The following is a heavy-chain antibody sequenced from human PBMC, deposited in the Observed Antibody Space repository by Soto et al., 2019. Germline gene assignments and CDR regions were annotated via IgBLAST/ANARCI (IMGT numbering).Heavy chain of an antibody. D-gene: IGHD2-15*01. J-gene: IGHJ4*02. CDR1: GGSMSSYY. CDR3: ARADPDASVGY. V-gene: IGHV4-59*01. CDR2: ISYSGST. Sequence: LSLPCTVSGGSMSSYYWTWLRQSPGRGLEWIGYISYSGSTYYNPSLKSRVTISADTSKNQFSLRMNSMIAADTAVYYCARADPDASVGYWGQGTLVTVSS.